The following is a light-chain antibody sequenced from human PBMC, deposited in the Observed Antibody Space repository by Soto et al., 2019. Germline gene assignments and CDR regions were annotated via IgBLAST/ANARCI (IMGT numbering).Light chain of an antibody. CDR3: QHYNNWPWT. CDR2: GAS. Sequence: MVMTHSPATLSVSRGEIATLSGRASQSVSSNLAWYQQKPGQAPRLLIYGASTRATGVPARFSGSGSGTEFTLTISSLQSEDIAVYSCQHYNNWPWTFGQGTKVDIK. CDR1: QSVSSN. V-gene: IGKV3-15*01. J-gene: IGKJ1*01.